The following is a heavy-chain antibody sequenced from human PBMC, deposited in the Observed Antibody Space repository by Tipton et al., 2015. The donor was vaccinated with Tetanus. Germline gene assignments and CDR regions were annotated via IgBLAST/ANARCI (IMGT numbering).Heavy chain of an antibody. CDR3: ARHQSGYFTPFDC. D-gene: IGHD3-3*01. CDR1: FGSIGNYY. Sequence: LRLSCTVSFGSIGNYYWTWIRQTPGKGLEWIGNIYNTGRTSYSPSLKSRVTMSIDTSQNQFSLKLRSVTAADTAVYFCARHQSGYFTPFDCWGQGTLVTVSS. J-gene: IGHJ4*02. V-gene: IGHV4-59*01. CDR2: IYNTGRT.